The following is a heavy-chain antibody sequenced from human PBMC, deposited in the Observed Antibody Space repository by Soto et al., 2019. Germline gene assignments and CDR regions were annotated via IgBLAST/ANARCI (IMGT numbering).Heavy chain of an antibody. Sequence: QSGGSLRLSCAGSRFTFSDYEMNWVRQAPGKGLEWVSYISSPGSTIYYADSVKGRFTISRDNAKNSLYLQMNSLRAEDTAVYYCARDYGGSSTTCDYLDVWGQGTTVTVSS. CDR2: ISSPGSTI. J-gene: IGHJ6*03. CDR3: ARDYGGSSTTCDYLDV. D-gene: IGHD2-2*01. V-gene: IGHV3-48*03. CDR1: RFTFSDYE.